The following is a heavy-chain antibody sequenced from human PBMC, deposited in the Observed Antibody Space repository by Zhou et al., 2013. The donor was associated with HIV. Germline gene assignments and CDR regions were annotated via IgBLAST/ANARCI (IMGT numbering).Heavy chain of an antibody. CDR3: ARRGLLPIDFDY. Sequence: QVQLVQFGAEVKKPGASIKVSCRASGYTFTDYFMHWVRQAPGQGLEWMGWINPNSGGTSYAQKFQGRVTMTRDTSTSTVYMELSSLRSEDTAVYYCARRGLLPIDFDYWGRGNPGPPSP. J-gene: IGHJ4*02. V-gene: IGHV1-46*01. CDR2: INPNSGGT. CDR1: GYTFTDYF. D-gene: IGHD3-22*01.